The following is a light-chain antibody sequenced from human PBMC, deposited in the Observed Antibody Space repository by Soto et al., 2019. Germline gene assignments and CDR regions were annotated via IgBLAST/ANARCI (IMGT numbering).Light chain of an antibody. CDR3: QQYGSSGRT. CDR2: GAS. J-gene: IGKJ1*01. V-gene: IGKV3-20*01. CDR1: QSLSSY. Sequence: EIVMTQSPATLSVSPGERAPLSCRASQSLSSYLAWYQQKPGQAPRLLIYGASSRATGIPARFSGSGSGTDFTLTISRLEPEDFAVYYCQQYGSSGRTFGQGTEVDIK.